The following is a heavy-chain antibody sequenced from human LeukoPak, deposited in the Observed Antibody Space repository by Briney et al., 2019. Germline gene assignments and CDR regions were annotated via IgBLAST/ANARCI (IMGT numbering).Heavy chain of an antibody. J-gene: IGHJ4*02. V-gene: IGHV4-61*02. Sequence: SETLSLTSTVSGGSISGATYYWNWIRQPAGKGLEWIGRIYTTGSTHYNPSLTSRLTISVDTSKNQLSLELSFVTAADTAVYYCAREGGTIYFDSWGQGTLVAVSS. CDR3: AREGGTIYFDS. CDR2: IYTTGST. CDR1: GGSISGATYY.